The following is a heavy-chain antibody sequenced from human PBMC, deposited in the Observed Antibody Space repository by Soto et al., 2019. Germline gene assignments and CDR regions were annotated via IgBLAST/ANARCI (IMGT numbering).Heavy chain of an antibody. CDR3: ARDGGYSEDYYYYYGMDV. D-gene: IGHD3-22*01. V-gene: IGHV3-21*01. CDR1: GFTFSSYS. CDR2: ISSSSSYI. Sequence: PGGSLRLSCAASGFTFSSYSMDWVRQAPGKGLEWVSSISSSSSYIYYADSVKGRFTISRDNAKNSLYLQMNSLRAEDTAVYYCARDGGYSEDYYYYYGMDVWGQGTTVTVSS. J-gene: IGHJ6*02.